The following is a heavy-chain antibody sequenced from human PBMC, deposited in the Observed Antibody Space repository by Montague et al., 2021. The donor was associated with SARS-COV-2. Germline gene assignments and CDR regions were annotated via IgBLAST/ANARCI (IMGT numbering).Heavy chain of an antibody. Sequence: SETLSLTCTVSDGSISSYYWSWIRQPPGKGLEWIGYIYYSGGTNYNPSPKSRVTTTVDTYKNQFSLMLSSVTAADTAVDYCARAHDCSGGSGGWEYWFDPWGQGTLVTVSS. V-gene: IGHV4-59*01. D-gene: IGHD2-15*01. CDR3: ARAHDCSGGSGGWEYWFDP. J-gene: IGHJ5*02. CDR1: DGSISSYY. CDR2: IYYSGGT.